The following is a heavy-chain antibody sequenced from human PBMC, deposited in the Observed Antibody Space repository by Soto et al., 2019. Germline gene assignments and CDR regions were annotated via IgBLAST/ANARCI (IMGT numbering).Heavy chain of an antibody. Sequence: EVQLVESGGGLVKPGGSLGLSCAASGFTFSSYSMNWVRQAPGKGLEWVSSISSSSSYIYYADSVKGRFTISRDNAKNSLYLQMNSLRAEDTAVYYCARDRSYYGSGSYYAAFDIWGQGTMVTVSS. CDR3: ARDRSYYGSGSYYAAFDI. CDR2: ISSSSSYI. D-gene: IGHD3-10*01. V-gene: IGHV3-21*01. CDR1: GFTFSSYS. J-gene: IGHJ3*02.